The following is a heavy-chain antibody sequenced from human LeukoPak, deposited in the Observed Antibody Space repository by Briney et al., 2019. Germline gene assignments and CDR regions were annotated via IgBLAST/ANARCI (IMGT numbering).Heavy chain of an antibody. V-gene: IGHV3-74*01. CDR2: INTDGNST. J-gene: IGHJ4*02. D-gene: IGHD5-18*01. CDR3: ATSRGYTYGYRALELPPSPVD. CDR1: GFTFSSYW. Sequence: GGSLRLSCAASGFTFSSYWMHWVRQAPGKGLVWVSRINTDGNSTSYADSVKGRFTISRDNAKNSLYLQMNSLRAEDTAMYYCATSRGYTYGYRALELPPSPVDWGQGTLVTVSS.